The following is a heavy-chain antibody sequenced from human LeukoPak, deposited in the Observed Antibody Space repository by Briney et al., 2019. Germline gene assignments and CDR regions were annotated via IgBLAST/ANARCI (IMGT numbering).Heavy chain of an antibody. J-gene: IGHJ3*02. CDR2: ISSSRSYI. Sequence: GGSLRLSCAASGFTFSDYYMSWIRQAPGKGLEWVSSISSSRSYIYYADSVKGRFTISRDNAKNSLYLQMNSLRAEDTAVYYCARDLIVGAPNHAFDIWGQGTMVTVSS. CDR1: GFTFSDYY. D-gene: IGHD1-26*01. V-gene: IGHV3-11*06. CDR3: ARDLIVGAPNHAFDI.